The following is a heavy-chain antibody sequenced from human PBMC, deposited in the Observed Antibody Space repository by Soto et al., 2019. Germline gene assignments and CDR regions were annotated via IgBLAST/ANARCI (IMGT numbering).Heavy chain of an antibody. CDR1: GESFSRYY. CDR3: ARGITIFGVVDTLGYFDY. CDR2: SDHSAST. J-gene: IGHJ4*02. Sequence: SETLSLTCAVYGESFSRYYWSWIRQPPEKRLEWIAESDHSASTGYNPSLKSRVTISVDTSKNQFSLKLSSVTAAATAVYYCARGITIFGVVDTLGYFDYWGQGTRVTVSS. D-gene: IGHD3-3*01. V-gene: IGHV4-34*01.